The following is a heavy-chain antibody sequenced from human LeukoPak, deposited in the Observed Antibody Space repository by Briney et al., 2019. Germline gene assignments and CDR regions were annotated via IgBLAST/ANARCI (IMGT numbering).Heavy chain of an antibody. CDR2: ISYSGST. J-gene: IGHJ4*02. CDR1: GVSIVRHY. Sequence: PSETLSLTCTVSGVSIVRHYWIWIRQPPGKGLEWIGHISYSGSTNYNPSLKSRVTISVDTSKNQVSLRLSSVTAADTAVYYCARDGEWDEGWDYWGQGTLVTVSS. CDR3: ARDGEWDEGWDY. D-gene: IGHD7-27*01. V-gene: IGHV4-59*11.